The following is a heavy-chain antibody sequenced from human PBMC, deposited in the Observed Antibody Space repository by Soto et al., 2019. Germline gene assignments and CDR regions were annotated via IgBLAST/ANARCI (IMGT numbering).Heavy chain of an antibody. J-gene: IGHJ4*02. CDR2: INPNSGGT. CDR3: ARESMTTVTYGFDY. V-gene: IGHV1-2*04. CDR1: GYTFTGYY. Sequence: QVQLVQSGAEVKKPGASVKVSCKASGYTFTGYYMHWVRQAPGQGLEWMGWINPNSGGTNYAQKFQGWVTMTRDTSXSTAYMELSRLRSDDTAVYYCARESMTTVTYGFDYWGQGTLVTVSS. D-gene: IGHD4-17*01.